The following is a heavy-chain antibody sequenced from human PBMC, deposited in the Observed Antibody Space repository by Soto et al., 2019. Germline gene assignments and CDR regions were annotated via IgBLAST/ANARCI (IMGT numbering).Heavy chain of an antibody. CDR3: ASTSNQLESDYYFDY. D-gene: IGHD1-1*01. CDR2: INHSGST. V-gene: IGHV4-34*01. J-gene: IGHJ4*02. Sequence: SETLSLTCAVYGGSFSGYYWSWIRQPPGKGLEWIGEINHSGSTNYNPSLKSRVTISVDTSKNQFSLKLSSVTAADTAVYYCASTSNQLESDYYFDYWGQGTLVTVSS. CDR1: GGSFSGYY.